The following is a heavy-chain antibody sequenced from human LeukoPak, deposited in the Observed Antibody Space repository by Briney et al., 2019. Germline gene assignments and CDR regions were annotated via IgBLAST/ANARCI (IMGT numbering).Heavy chain of an antibody. J-gene: IGHJ5*02. Sequence: GGSLRLSCAASGFTFRSYGMHWVRQAPGKGLEWMAVISYDGSNKYYADSVKGRFTISRDNSKNTLYLQMNSLRAEDTAVYYCAKEGLGYYYYDSSGYPIFDPWGQGTLVTVSS. D-gene: IGHD3-22*01. CDR1: GFTFRSYG. V-gene: IGHV3-30*18. CDR2: ISYDGSNK. CDR3: AKEGLGYYYYDSSGYPIFDP.